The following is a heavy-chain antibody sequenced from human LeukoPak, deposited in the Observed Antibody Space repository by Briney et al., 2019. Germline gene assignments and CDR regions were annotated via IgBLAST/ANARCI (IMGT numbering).Heavy chain of an antibody. CDR2: IYHSGST. D-gene: IGHD3-10*01. CDR1: GYSISGGHY. CDR3: ARDLAITMDYFDY. V-gene: IGHV4-38-2*02. Sequence: PSETLSLTCTVSGYSISGGHYWGWIRQPPGKGLEWIGSIYHSGSTYYNPSLKSRVTISVDTSKNQFSLKLSSVTAADTAVYYCARDLAITMDYFDYWGQGTLVTVSS. J-gene: IGHJ4*02.